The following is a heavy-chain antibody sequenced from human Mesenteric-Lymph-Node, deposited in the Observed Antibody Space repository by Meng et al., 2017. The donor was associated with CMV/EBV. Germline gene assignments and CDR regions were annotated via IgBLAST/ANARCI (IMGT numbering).Heavy chain of an antibody. D-gene: IGHD1-26*01. J-gene: IGHJ6*02. Sequence: SETLSLTCTVSGGSVSSSSYYWTWIRQAPGKGLEWIACMYYSGNVNSNPSLKSRITTSMDTSKIQFSLKLSSVTAADTAVYYWAGSHLYYYGMDVWGQGTTVTVSS. CDR2: MYYSGNV. CDR1: GGSVSSSSYY. CDR3: AGSHLYYYGMDV. V-gene: IGHV4-61*01.